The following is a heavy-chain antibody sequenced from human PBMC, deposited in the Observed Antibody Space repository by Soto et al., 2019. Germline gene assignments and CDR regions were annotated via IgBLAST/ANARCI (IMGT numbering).Heavy chain of an antibody. V-gene: IGHV3-11*01. CDR3: ARAMSRSKTAFDL. J-gene: IGHJ5*02. CDR1: GFTFSDYY. CDR2: ISSTSGTI. Sequence: QVQLVESGGGLVKPGGSLRLSCAASGFTFSDYYMTWIRQAPGKGLEWVSYISSTSGTISYADSVKGRFTLSRDNAKNSLYLQMISLRAEDTAVYYCARAMSRSKTAFDLWGQGALVTVSS. D-gene: IGHD3-10*02.